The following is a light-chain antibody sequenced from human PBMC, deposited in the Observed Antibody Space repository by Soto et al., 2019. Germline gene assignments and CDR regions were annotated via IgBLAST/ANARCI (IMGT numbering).Light chain of an antibody. CDR1: SSDVGSYNY. CDR2: DVS. J-gene: IGLJ1*01. Sequence: QSVLTQPASVSGSPGQSITISCTGTSSDVGSYNYVSWYQQHPGKAPKLMIYDVSNRPSGLSNRFSGSKSGNTASLTISGLQAEDEADYYCSSYTSSSSLQVYGTVTKLTVL. CDR3: SSYTSSSSLQV. V-gene: IGLV2-14*03.